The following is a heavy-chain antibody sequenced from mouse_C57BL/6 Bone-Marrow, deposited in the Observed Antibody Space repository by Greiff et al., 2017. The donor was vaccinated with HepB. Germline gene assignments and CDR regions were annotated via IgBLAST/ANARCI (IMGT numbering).Heavy chain of an antibody. CDR2: IHPNSGST. J-gene: IGHJ4*01. V-gene: IGHV1-64*01. CDR1: GYTFTSYW. CDR3: ARRELDYPYAMDY. D-gene: IGHD2-4*01. Sequence: QVQLKQPGAELVKPGASVKLSCKASGYTFTSYWMHWVKQRPGQGLEWIGMIHPNSGSTNYNEKFKSKATLTVDKSSSTAYMQLSSLTSEDSAVYYCARRELDYPYAMDYWGQGTSVTVSS.